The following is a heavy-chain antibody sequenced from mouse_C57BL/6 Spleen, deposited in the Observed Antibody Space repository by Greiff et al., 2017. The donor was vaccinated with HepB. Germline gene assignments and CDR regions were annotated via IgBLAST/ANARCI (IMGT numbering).Heavy chain of an antibody. CDR3: ARPITTVVATENYYAMDY. CDR1: GYTFTSYW. CDR2: IDPSDSYT. V-gene: IGHV1-50*01. J-gene: IGHJ4*01. D-gene: IGHD1-1*01. Sequence: QVQLQQPGAELVKPGASVKLSCKASGYTFTSYWMQWVKQRPGQGLEWIGEIDPSDSYTTYNQKFKGKATLTVDTSSSTAYMQLSSLTSEDSAVYYCARPITTVVATENYYAMDYWGQGTSVTVSS.